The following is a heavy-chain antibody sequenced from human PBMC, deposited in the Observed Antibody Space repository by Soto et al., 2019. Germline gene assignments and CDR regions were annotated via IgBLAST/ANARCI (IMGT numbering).Heavy chain of an antibody. CDR1: GFPFSSYA. Sequence: EVQLLVSGGGLVQPGGSLRLSCAASGFPFSSYAMTWVRQAPGKGLEWVSGISGSGTITYDADSVKGRFTISRDKSKNTLYLQINSLRADDTAVYYCAKSLSASPNYFFDSWGQGTLVTVSS. V-gene: IGHV3-23*01. J-gene: IGHJ4*02. CDR3: AKSLSASPNYFFDS. D-gene: IGHD1-1*01. CDR2: ISGSGTIT.